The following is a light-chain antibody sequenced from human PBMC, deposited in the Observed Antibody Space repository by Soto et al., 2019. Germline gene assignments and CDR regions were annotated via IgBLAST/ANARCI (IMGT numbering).Light chain of an antibody. CDR1: QSVSSSY. CDR2: GAS. V-gene: IGKV3-20*01. Sequence: ELVLTQSPGTLSLSPGARATLSCRASQSVSSSYLAWYQRKPGQAPRLLIYGASSRATGIPDRFSGSGSGTDFTLTISRLEPEDYSVYYCQHYSSTPLTFGQGTKVEIK. J-gene: IGKJ1*01. CDR3: QHYSSTPLT.